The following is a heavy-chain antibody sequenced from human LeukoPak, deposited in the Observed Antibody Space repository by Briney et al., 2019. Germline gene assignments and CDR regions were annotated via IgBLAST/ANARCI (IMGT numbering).Heavy chain of an antibody. CDR3: ASRGRTARMDS. Sequence: SPPLSLPSEVYGGSFNAYYWSWIRRPPGKGLEWIGEISHNVDTNYNPSLKSRVTLSIDTSNNQFSLRMNFVTAADTAVYYCASRGRTARMDSWGQGTLVTVSS. CDR2: ISHNVDT. V-gene: IGHV4-34*01. CDR1: GGSFNAYY. D-gene: IGHD5-18*01. J-gene: IGHJ4*02.